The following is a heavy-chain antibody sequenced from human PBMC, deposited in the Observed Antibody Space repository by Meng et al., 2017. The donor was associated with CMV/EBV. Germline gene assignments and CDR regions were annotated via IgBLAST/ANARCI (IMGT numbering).Heavy chain of an antibody. V-gene: IGHV1-69*10. D-gene: IGHD1-26*01. Sequence: SVKVSCKASGGTFSSYAISWVRQAPGQGLEWMGGIILILGIANYAQKFQGRVTITADKSTSTAYMELSSLRSEDTAVYYCARAVGWRRLDYWGQGTLVTVSS. CDR2: IILILGIA. CDR3: ARAVGWRRLDY. CDR1: GGTFSSYA. J-gene: IGHJ4*02.